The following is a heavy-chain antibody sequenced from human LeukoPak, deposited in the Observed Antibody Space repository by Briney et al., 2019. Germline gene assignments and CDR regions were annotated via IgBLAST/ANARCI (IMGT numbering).Heavy chain of an antibody. Sequence: GGSLRLSCAASGFTFSSYAMSWVRQAPGKGLEWVSSVSSSSSYIYYADSVRGRFTISRDNAKNSLYLQMNSLRAEDTAVYYCARDLYDGHTFDYWGQGTLVTVSS. J-gene: IGHJ4*02. V-gene: IGHV3-21*01. CDR3: ARDLYDGHTFDY. CDR2: VSSSSSYI. D-gene: IGHD3-22*01. CDR1: GFTFSSYA.